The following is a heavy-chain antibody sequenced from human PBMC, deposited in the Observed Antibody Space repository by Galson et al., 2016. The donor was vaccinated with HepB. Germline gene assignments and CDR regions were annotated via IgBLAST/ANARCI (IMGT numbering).Heavy chain of an antibody. Sequence: SLRLSCAASGFTFRSYAMSWVRQAPGKGLEWVSAITGTGGTTYHADSVKGRFTISRDNSKNTLYLQMNSLRAEDTAVYYCAKVLGGGWYYFDYWGQGTLVTVSS. V-gene: IGHV3-23*01. CDR2: ITGTGGTT. D-gene: IGHD6-19*01. J-gene: IGHJ4*02. CDR1: GFTFRSYA. CDR3: AKVLGGGWYYFDY.